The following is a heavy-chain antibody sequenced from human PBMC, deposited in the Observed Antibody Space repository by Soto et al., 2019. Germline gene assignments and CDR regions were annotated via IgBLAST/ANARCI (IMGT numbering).Heavy chain of an antibody. J-gene: IGHJ4*02. CDR1: GGSINSYY. CDR3: ARRYGYSFDY. V-gene: IGHV4-59*01. CDR2: IFYSGST. Sequence: ETLSLTCTVSGGSINSYYWSWIRQPPGKGLEWIGFIFYSGSTNYNPSLKSRVTISIDTSKNQFSLKLSSVTAADTAVYYCARRYGYSFDYWGQGTLVTVSS. D-gene: IGHD4-4*01.